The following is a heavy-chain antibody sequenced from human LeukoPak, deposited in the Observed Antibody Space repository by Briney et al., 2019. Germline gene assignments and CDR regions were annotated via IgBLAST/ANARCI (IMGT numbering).Heavy chain of an antibody. D-gene: IGHD5-12*01. Sequence: GGSLRLSCSASGFTFSSYAMHWVRQAPGKGLEYVSAISSNGGSTYYADSVKGRFTISRDNSMNTLYLQMSSLRAEDTAVYYCVKGLDIVATITRTNGYWGQGTLVTVSS. CDR3: VKGLDIVATITRTNGY. CDR2: ISSNGGST. CDR1: GFTFSSYA. J-gene: IGHJ4*02. V-gene: IGHV3-64D*06.